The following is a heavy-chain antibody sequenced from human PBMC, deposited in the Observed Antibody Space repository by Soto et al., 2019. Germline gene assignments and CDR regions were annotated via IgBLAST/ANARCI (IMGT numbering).Heavy chain of an antibody. D-gene: IGHD6-13*01. V-gene: IGHV3-23*01. CDR3: AKDRYESHHSAAGTRSDY. CDR1: GFSFSSNA. Sequence: EVQLLESGGGLVQPGGSLRLSCAASGFSFSSNAMSWVRQAPGKGLEWVSTITDSGGSTYYADSVKGRFTISRDNSKNTLYLQMNSLRAEDTAAYYCAKDRYESHHSAAGTRSDYWGQGTLVTVSS. J-gene: IGHJ4*02. CDR2: ITDSGGST.